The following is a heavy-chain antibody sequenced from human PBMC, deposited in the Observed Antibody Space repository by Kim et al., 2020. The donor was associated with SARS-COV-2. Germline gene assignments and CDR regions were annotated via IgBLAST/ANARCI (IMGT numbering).Heavy chain of an antibody. CDR3: GRKNGGSFYGALDY. V-gene: IGHV3-23*01. D-gene: IGHD1-26*01. Sequence: GGSLRLSCAASGFTFSSYAMSWVRQAPGKGLEWVSAISTSGASTYYADSVKGRFTISRDNSKNTLYLQMNSLRAEDTAVYYCGRKNGGSFYGALDYWGQGTLVTVSS. CDR1: GFTFSSYA. J-gene: IGHJ4*02. CDR2: ISTSGAST.